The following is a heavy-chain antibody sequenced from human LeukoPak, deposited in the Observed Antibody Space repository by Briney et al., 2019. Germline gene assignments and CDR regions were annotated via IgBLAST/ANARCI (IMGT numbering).Heavy chain of an antibody. CDR1: GYTFSSYA. V-gene: IGHV3-64*01. Sequence: GGPLRLSCAASGYTFSSYAMHWVRQAPGKGLEYVSAISSNGGSTYYANSVRGRFTISRDNSKNTLYLQMGSLSAEDMAVYYCARDGYSSSYSYYMDVWGKGTTVTVSS. CDR3: ARDGYSSSYSYYMDV. J-gene: IGHJ6*03. D-gene: IGHD6-13*01. CDR2: ISSNGGST.